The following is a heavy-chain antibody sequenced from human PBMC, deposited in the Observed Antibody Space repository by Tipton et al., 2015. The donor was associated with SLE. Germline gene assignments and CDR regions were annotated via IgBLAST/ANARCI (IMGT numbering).Heavy chain of an antibody. D-gene: IGHD3-10*01. Sequence: TLSLTCTVSGGSISSGSYYWSWIRQPAGKGLEWIGYIYTSGSTNYNPSLKSRVTISVDTSKNQFSLKLSSVTAADTAIYYCARDAPMGIWGQGTLVTVSS. CDR1: GGSISSGSYY. J-gene: IGHJ4*02. V-gene: IGHV4-61*09. CDR3: ARDAPMGI. CDR2: IYTSGST.